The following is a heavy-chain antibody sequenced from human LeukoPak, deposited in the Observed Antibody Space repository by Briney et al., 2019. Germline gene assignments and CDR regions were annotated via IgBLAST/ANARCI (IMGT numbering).Heavy chain of an antibody. J-gene: IGHJ4*02. CDR2: INHSGST. Sequence: TETLSPTCAVYGGSFSGYYWSWIRQPPGKGLEWIGEINHSGSTNYNPSLKSRVTISVDTSKNQFSLKLSSVTAADTAVYYCARMSGGDRTFDYWGQGTLVTVSS. V-gene: IGHV4-34*01. D-gene: IGHD2-21*02. CDR3: ARMSGGDRTFDY. CDR1: GGSFSGYY.